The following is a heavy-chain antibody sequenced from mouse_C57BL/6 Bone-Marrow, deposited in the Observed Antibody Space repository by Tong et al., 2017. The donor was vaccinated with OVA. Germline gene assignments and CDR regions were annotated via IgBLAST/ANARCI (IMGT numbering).Heavy chain of an antibody. CDR3: AKPGAYYYGSSYWYFDV. V-gene: IGHV2-6*01. CDR2: IWGVGST. Sequence: VQLQESGPGLVAPSQSLSITCTVSGFSLTSYGVDWVRQSPGKGLEWLGVIWGVGSTNYNSALKSRLSISKDNSKSQVFLKLNSLQTDDTATYYCAKPGAYYYGSSYWYFDVWGTGTTVTVSS. CDR1: GFSLTSYG. D-gene: IGHD1-1*01. J-gene: IGHJ1*03.